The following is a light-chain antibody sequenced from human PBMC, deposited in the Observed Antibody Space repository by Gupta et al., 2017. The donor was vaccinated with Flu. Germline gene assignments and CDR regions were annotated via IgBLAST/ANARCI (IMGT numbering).Light chain of an antibody. CDR1: QGISSS. V-gene: IGKV1-13*02. J-gene: IGKJ1*01. Sequence: PSTLSVSPGERATITCRASQGISSSLAWYQQRPGQAPKLLIYDASNRESGIPARFRGSGSGTDLTLTISSLQTEDFVIYYCQQDTSCRFTFGQGTKVEIK. CDR3: QQDTSCRFT. CDR2: DAS.